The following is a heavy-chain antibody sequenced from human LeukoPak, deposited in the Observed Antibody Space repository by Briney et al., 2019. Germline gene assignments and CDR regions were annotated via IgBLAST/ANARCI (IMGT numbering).Heavy chain of an antibody. CDR3: ARVRSSRSIAAAPFDY. CDR2: ISSSGSTI. D-gene: IGHD6-13*01. Sequence: GGSLRLSCAASGFTFSSYEMNWVRQAPGKGLEWVSYISSSGSTIYYADSVKGRFTISRDNAKNSLYLQMNSLTAEDTAVYYCARVRSSRSIAAAPFDYWGQGTLVTVSS. J-gene: IGHJ4*02. CDR1: GFTFSSYE. V-gene: IGHV3-48*03.